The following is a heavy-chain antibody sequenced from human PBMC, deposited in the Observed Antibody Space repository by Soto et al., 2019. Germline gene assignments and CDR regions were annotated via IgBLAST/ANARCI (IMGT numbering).Heavy chain of an antibody. V-gene: IGHV3-15*01. CDR1: GFTFSNAW. CDR2: IKSKTDGGTT. CDR3: TTEVAATADYFDY. Sequence: PGGSLRLSCAASGFTFSNAWMSWVRQAPGKGLEWVGRIKSKTDGGTTDYAAPVKGRFTISRDDSKNTLYLQMNSLKTEDTAVYYCTTEVAATADYFDYRGQGTLVTVSS. D-gene: IGHD2-15*01. J-gene: IGHJ4*02.